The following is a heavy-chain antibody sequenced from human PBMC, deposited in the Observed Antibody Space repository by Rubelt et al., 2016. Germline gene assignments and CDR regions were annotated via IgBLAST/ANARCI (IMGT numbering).Heavy chain of an antibody. CDR3: ARGTTYYYYGMDV. Sequence: QLQLQESGPGLVKPSETLSLTCTVSGGSISSSSYYWGWIRQPPGKGLEWIGEINHSGSTNYNPSLKSRVTISVDTSKNQFSLKLSSVTAADTAVYYCARGTTYYYYGMDVWGQGTTVTVSS. D-gene: IGHD1-14*01. J-gene: IGHJ6*02. CDR2: INHSGST. CDR1: GGSISSSSYY. V-gene: IGHV4-39*07.